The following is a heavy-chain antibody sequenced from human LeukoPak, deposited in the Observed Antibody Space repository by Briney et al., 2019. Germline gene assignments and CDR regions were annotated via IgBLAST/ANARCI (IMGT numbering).Heavy chain of an antibody. CDR2: RYVSGST. CDR1: GGSISSFY. J-gene: IGHJ4*02. D-gene: IGHD3-10*01. CDR3: ARAMVRGNHWFDN. V-gene: IGHV4-4*07. Sequence: SETLALTCIVFGGSISSFYWSWLRQTAGKGLEWIGRRYVSGSTNYNPSLQSRVTLSVDTSKKQISLKMRSVTAADTAVYYCARAMVRGNHWFDNWGQGTLVTVSS.